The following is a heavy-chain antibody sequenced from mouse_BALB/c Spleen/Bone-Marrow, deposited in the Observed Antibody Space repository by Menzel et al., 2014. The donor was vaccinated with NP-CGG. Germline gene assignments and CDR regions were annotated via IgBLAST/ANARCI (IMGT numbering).Heavy chain of an antibody. CDR1: GYTFTEYT. J-gene: IGHJ3*01. V-gene: IGHV1-18*01. Sequence: LEESGASVKISCKTSGYTFTEYTMHWVKQSHGKSLEWIGGIYPNNGGTSYNQKFKGKATLTVDKSSSTAYMELRSLTSEDSAVYYCARISPWGFAYWGQGTLVTVSA. D-gene: IGHD6-2*01. CDR2: IYPNNGGT. CDR3: ARISPWGFAY.